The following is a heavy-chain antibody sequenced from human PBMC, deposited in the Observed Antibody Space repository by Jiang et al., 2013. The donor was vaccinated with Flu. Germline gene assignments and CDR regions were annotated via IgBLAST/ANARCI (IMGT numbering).Heavy chain of an antibody. Sequence: SGPGLVKPSETLSLTCTVSGGSISSSSYYWGWIRQPPGKGLEWIGSIYYSGSTYYNPSLKSRVTISVDTSKNQFSLKLSSVTAADTAVYYCARGYDSSGYFSVKQVANDYWGQGTLVTVSS. CDR2: IYYSGST. V-gene: IGHV4-39*01. D-gene: IGHD3-22*01. CDR3: ARGYDSSGYFSVKQVANDY. J-gene: IGHJ4*02. CDR1: GGSISSSSYY.